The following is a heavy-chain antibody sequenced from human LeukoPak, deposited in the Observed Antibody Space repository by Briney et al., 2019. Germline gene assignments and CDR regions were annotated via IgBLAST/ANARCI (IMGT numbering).Heavy chain of an antibody. Sequence: PGRSLRLSCTASGFTFGDYAMSWVRQAPGKGLEWVGFIRSKAYGGTTEHAASVKGRFTISRDDSKSIAYLQMNSLKTEDTAVYYCTRGTIFGVVNYYYYMDVWGKGTTVTVSS. CDR1: GFTFGDYA. CDR3: TRGTIFGVVNYYYYMDV. D-gene: IGHD3-3*01. CDR2: IRSKAYGGTT. J-gene: IGHJ6*03. V-gene: IGHV3-49*04.